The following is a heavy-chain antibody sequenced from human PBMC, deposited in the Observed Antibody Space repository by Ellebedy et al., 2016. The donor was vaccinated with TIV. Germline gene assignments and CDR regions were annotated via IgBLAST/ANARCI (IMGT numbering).Heavy chain of an antibody. Sequence: GESLKISCAASGFTFASYAMSWVRQAPGKGLEWVSIITGSGGSLYYADSVKGRFTVARDNANKSLHLQMNNLRGDDTAVYYCGRAREPGPFAYYYYGMDVWGQGTTVTVSS. CDR3: GRAREPGPFAYYYYGMDV. CDR1: GFTFASYA. V-gene: IGHV3-23*01. J-gene: IGHJ6*02. D-gene: IGHD1-1*01. CDR2: ITGSGGSL.